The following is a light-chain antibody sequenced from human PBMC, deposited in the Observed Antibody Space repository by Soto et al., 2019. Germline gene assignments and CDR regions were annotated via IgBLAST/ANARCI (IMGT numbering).Light chain of an antibody. CDR3: QSYDNSLSAVV. Sequence: QLVLTQPPSVSGAPGQRVTIPCTGSSSNLGAGYDVQWYQHLPGTAPKLLIYATSSRPSGVPDRFSGSKSGTSASLAITGPQAEDEGDYYCQSYDNSLSAVVFGGGTKLTVL. J-gene: IGLJ2*01. CDR2: ATS. V-gene: IGLV1-40*01. CDR1: SSNLGAGYD.